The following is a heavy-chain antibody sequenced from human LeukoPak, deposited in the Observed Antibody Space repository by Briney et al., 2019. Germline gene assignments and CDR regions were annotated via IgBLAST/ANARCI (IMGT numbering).Heavy chain of an antibody. V-gene: IGHV4-59*01. J-gene: IGHJ4*02. CDR2: IYYSGST. CDR3: ARIGHEDYYFDY. Sequence: SETLSLTCTVSGGSISSYYWSWIRQPPGKGLEWMGYIYYSGSTNYNPSLKSRVTISVDTTKTHFSLKLSSVTAADTAVYYCARIGHEDYYFDYWGQGTLVTVSS. CDR1: GGSISSYY.